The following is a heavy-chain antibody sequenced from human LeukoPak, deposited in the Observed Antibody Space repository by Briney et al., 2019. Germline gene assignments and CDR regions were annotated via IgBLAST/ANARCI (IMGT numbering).Heavy chain of an antibody. J-gene: IGHJ5*02. Sequence: KPGGSLRLSRAASGFTFSDYYMSWIRQAPGKGLEWVSYISSSGSTIYYADSVKGRFTISRDNAKNSLYLQMNSLRAEDTAVYYCARDYTYYYDSSGYSPWGQGTLVTVSS. CDR2: ISSSGSTI. V-gene: IGHV3-11*01. D-gene: IGHD3-22*01. CDR1: GFTFSDYY. CDR3: ARDYTYYYDSSGYSP.